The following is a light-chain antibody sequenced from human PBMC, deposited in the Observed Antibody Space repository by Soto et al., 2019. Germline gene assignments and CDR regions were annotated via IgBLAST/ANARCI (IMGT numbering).Light chain of an antibody. CDR2: DAS. CDR3: QQRSNWPLT. V-gene: IGKV3-11*01. J-gene: IGKJ1*01. CDR1: QSVGTH. Sequence: EVVLTQSPATLSSSPGERATLSCRASQSVGTHLGWYQQKPGQPPRLLISDASNRATDIPARFSGSGSETDFTLTISSLEPEDFAVYYCQQRSNWPLTFGQGTKVEI.